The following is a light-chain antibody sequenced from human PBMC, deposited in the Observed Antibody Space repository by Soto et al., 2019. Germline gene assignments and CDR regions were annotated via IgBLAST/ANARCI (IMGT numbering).Light chain of an antibody. J-gene: IGKJ1*01. Sequence: DIQVTQSPSSLSASVGDRVTITCRASQSISSYLNWYQHKPGKAPKVLIYGASNLQSGVPSRFSASGYGKDFTLTIRSLQPEDFATYYCHQSYSVPWTFGQGNNVEIK. CDR2: GAS. CDR3: HQSYSVPWT. V-gene: IGKV1-39*01. CDR1: QSISSY.